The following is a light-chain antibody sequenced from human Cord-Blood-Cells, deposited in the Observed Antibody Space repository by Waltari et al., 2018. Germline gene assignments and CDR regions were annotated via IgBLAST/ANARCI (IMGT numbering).Light chain of an antibody. J-gene: IGLJ2*01. CDR1: SSDVGSYNL. CDR2: EVS. CDR3: CSYAGSSTYVV. V-gene: IGLV2-23*02. Sequence: QSALPQPASVSGSPGPSITLSCTGTSSDVGSYNLVSWYQQHPGKAPKLMIYEVSKRPSGVSNRFSGSKSGNTASLTISGLQAEDEADYYCCSYAGSSTYVVFGGGTKLTVL.